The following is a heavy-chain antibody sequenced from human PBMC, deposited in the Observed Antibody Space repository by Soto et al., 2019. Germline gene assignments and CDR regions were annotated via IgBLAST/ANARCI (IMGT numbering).Heavy chain of an antibody. Sequence: HPGGSLRLSCAASGFTFSSYAMSWVRQAPGKGLEWVSAISGSGGSTYYADSVKGRFTISRDNSKNTLYLQMNSLRAEDTAVYYCAKDQRRGDRGKDYYGMDVWGQGTTVTVSS. CDR3: AKDQRRGDRGKDYYGMDV. V-gene: IGHV3-23*01. J-gene: IGHJ6*02. D-gene: IGHD3-10*01. CDR1: GFTFSSYA. CDR2: ISGSGGST.